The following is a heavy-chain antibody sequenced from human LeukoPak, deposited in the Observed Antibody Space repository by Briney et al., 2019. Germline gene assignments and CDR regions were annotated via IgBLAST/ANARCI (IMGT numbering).Heavy chain of an antibody. CDR2: ISGSGGST. D-gene: IGHD5-12*01. Sequence: GRSLSLSCAASGFTVSIHSISWVRQAPGEWMGWVSAISGSGGSTYYADSVKGRFTISTDNSKNALYLQMNSLRAEDTAVYDCAKDLGGSDFDYWGQGTLVTVSS. CDR1: GFTVSIHS. CDR3: AKDLGGSDFDY. V-gene: IGHV3-23*01. J-gene: IGHJ4*02.